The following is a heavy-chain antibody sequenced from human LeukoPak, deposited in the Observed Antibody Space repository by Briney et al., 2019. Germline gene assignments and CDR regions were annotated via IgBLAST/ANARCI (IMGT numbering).Heavy chain of an antibody. V-gene: IGHV1-69*05. CDR1: GGTFSSYA. J-gene: IGHJ5*02. CDR2: IIPIFGTA. CDR3: ARSTRLFGWFDP. D-gene: IGHD3-22*01. Sequence: SVKVSCKASGGTFSSYAISWVRQAPGQGLEWMGGIIPIFGTANYAQKFQGRVTITTDESTSTAYMELSSLRSEDTAVYYCARSTRLFGWFDPWGQGTLVTVSS.